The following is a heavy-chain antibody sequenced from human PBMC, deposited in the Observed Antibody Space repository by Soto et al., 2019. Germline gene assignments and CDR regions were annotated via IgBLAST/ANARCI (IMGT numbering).Heavy chain of an antibody. V-gene: IGHV3-53*04. Sequence: EVQLVESGGGLVQPGGSLRLSCAASGITVSSNYMSWVRQAPGKGLEWVSVIYSGGSTYYADSVKGRFTISRHNSKNTLYLQMNSLRAEDTAVYYCATVVAIHEYPGAFEIWGQGTMDTVSS. CDR2: IYSGGST. CDR1: GITVSSNY. D-gene: IGHD2-2*01. CDR3: ATVVAIHEYPGAFEI. J-gene: IGHJ3*02.